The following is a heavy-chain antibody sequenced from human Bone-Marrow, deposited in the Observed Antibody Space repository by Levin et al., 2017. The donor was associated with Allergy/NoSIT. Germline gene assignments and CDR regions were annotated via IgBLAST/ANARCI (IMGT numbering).Heavy chain of an antibody. CDR1: GYTLSELS. J-gene: IGHJ6*02. Sequence: VASVKVSCRVSGYTLSELSIHWVRQPPGKGLEWMGGFDPEEGETIYAQKLQGRATMTEDTSTDTAYMELTGLRPDDTAVYYCAVDRVDSARGAHNYYGMDVWGQGTTVTVSS. V-gene: IGHV1-24*01. CDR3: AVDRVDSARGAHNYYGMDV. CDR2: FDPEEGET. D-gene: IGHD3-10*01.